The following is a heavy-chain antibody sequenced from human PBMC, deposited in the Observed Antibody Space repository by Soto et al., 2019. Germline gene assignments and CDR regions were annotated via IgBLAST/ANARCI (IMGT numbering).Heavy chain of an antibody. V-gene: IGHV3-30*03. CDR2: ISRDGNTK. CDR3: TGEVASGY. D-gene: IGHD2-8*02. CDR1: GFTVSTHG. J-gene: IGHJ4*02. Sequence: QVQLVESGGGVVQPGRSLRLSCAVSGFTVSTHGMHWVRQAPGKGLEWVAVISRDGNTKYYADSVKGRFTISRDNSRNPLFLEMYSLRGDDMAVYYCTGEVASGYWGQGTLVTVSS.